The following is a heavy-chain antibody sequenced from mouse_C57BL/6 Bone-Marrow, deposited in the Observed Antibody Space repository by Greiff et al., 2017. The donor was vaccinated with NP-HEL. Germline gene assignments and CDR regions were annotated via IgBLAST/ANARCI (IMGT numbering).Heavy chain of an antibody. CDR1: GFTFSDSG. J-gene: IGHJ4*01. CDR3: ARLRAMDY. Sequence: EVKVVESGGGLVKPGGSLKLSCAASGFTFSDSGMHWVRQAPEKGLEWVAYISSGSSTIYYADTVKGRFTISRDNAKNTLFLQMTSLRSEDTAMYYCARLRAMDYWGQGTSVTVSS. V-gene: IGHV5-17*01. D-gene: IGHD1-3*01. CDR2: ISSGSSTI.